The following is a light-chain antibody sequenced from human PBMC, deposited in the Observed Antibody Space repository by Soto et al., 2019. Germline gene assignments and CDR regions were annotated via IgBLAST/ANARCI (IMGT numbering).Light chain of an antibody. CDR1: SSDVGSYNL. CDR2: EVS. J-gene: IGLJ2*01. V-gene: IGLV2-23*02. Sequence: QSVLTQPASVSGSPGQSITISCTGTSSDVGSYNLVSWYQHHPGKAPQLMIYEVSKRPSGVSNRFSGSKSGNTASLTISGLQAEEGAGLYCCSYGGSRTFRVFGGGTKVTVL. CDR3: CSYGGSRTFRV.